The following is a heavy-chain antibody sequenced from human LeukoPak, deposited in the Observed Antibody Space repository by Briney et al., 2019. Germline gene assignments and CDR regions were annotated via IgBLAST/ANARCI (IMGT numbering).Heavy chain of an antibody. Sequence: SETLSLTCTVSDDSISNYYWIWIRQPPGKGLEWIGYIHHSGSANYNPSLRSRITISVDTSKNQFSLKLSSVTAADTAVYYCARDPRYGLDYWGQGTLVTVSS. J-gene: IGHJ4*02. CDR3: ARDPRYGLDY. V-gene: IGHV4-59*01. CDR1: DDSISNYY. CDR2: IHHSGSA. D-gene: IGHD5-18*01.